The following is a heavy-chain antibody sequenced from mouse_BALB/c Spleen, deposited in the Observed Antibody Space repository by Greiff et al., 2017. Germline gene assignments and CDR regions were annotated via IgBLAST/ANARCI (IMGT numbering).Heavy chain of an antibody. D-gene: IGHD4-1*01. CDR3: AMGNGAMDY. CDR1: GYTFTDYY. CDR2: VNPYNGGT. V-gene: IGHV1-19*01. J-gene: IGHJ4*01. Sequence: VQLQQSGPELVKPGASVKMSCKASGYTFTDYYMDWVKQSHGESFEWIGRVNPYNGGTSYNQKFKGKATLTVDKSSSTAYMELNSLTSEDSAVYYCAMGNGAMDYWGQGTSVTVSS.